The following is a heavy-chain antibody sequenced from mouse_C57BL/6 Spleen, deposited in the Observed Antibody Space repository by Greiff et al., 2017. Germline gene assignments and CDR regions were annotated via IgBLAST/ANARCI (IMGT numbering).Heavy chain of an antibody. V-gene: IGHV1-53*01. D-gene: IGHD1-1*01. CDR2: INPSNGGT. Sequence: QVQLQQPGTELVKPGASVKLSCKASGYTFTSYWMHWVKQRPGQGLEWIGNINPSNGGTNYNEKFKSKATLTVDKSSSTAYMQLSSLTSEDSAVYYGARAVTGVATHWYFDVWGTGTTVTVSS. CDR3: ARAVTGVATHWYFDV. CDR1: GYTFTSYW. J-gene: IGHJ1*03.